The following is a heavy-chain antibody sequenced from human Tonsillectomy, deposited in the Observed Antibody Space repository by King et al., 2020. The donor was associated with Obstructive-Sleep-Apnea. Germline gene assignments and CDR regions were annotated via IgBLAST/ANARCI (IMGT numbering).Heavy chain of an antibody. CDR2: IYYSGST. CDR1: GGSISSYY. D-gene: IGHD3-22*01. V-gene: IGHV4-59*08. J-gene: IGHJ4*02. CDR3: ARHERDDSSGYYYLYYFDY. Sequence: QLQESGPGLVKPSETLSLTCTVSGGSISSYYWSWIRQPPGKGLEWIGYIYYSGSTNYNPSLKSRVTISVDTSKNQFSLKLSSVTAADMAVYYCARHERDDSSGYYYLYYFDYWGQGTLVTVSS.